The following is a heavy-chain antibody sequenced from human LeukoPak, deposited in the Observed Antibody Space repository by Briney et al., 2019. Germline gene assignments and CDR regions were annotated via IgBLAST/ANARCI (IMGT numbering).Heavy chain of an antibody. CDR3: ARRYIWNYCFDY. J-gene: IGHJ4*02. Sequence: SETLSLTCAVYGGSFSGYYWSWIRQPPGKGLEWIGEINHSGSTNYNPSLKSRVTIPVDTSKNQFSLKLSSVTAADTAVYYCARRYIWNYCFDYWGQGTLVTVSS. V-gene: IGHV4-34*01. CDR2: INHSGST. CDR1: GGSFSGYY. D-gene: IGHD1-7*01.